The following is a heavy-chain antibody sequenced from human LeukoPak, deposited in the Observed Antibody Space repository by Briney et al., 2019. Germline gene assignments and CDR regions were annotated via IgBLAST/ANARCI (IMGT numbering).Heavy chain of an antibody. CDR3: ARPYYYDSSGYPGWYFDL. J-gene: IGHJ2*01. Sequence: GESLKISCKGSGYSFTSYWIGWVRQMPGKGLEWMGIIYPGDSDTRYSPSFQGQVTISADKSISTAYLQWSSLKASDTAMYYCARPYYYDSSGYPGWYFDLWGRGTLVTVSS. CDR1: GYSFTSYW. CDR2: IYPGDSDT. V-gene: IGHV5-51*01. D-gene: IGHD3-22*01.